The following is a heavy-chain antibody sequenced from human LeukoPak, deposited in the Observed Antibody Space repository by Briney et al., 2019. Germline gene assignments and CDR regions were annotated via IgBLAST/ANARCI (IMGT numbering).Heavy chain of an antibody. J-gene: IGHJ4*02. V-gene: IGHV3-15*01. CDR1: GFTFSSYE. Sequence: PGGSLRLPCAASGFTFSSYEMNWVRQAPGKGLEWVGRIKSKTDGGTTDYAAPVKGRFTIPRDDSKNTLYLQMNSLKTEDTAVYYCTTDEEGAIFDYWGQGTLVTVSS. CDR2: IKSKTDGGTT. D-gene: IGHD1-26*01. CDR3: TTDEEGAIFDY.